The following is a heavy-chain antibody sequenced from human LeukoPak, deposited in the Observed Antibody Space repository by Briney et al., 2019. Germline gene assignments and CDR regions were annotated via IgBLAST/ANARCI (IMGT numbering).Heavy chain of an antibody. CDR1: GGSISSYY. Sequence: PSETLSLTCTVSGGSISSYYWSWIRQPPGKGLEWIGYIYYSGSTNYNPSRKSRVTISVDTSKNQFSLKLSSVTAADTAVYYCARDLVYNYDYWGQGTLVTVSS. J-gene: IGHJ4*02. D-gene: IGHD5-24*01. V-gene: IGHV4-59*01. CDR3: ARDLVYNYDY. CDR2: IYYSGST.